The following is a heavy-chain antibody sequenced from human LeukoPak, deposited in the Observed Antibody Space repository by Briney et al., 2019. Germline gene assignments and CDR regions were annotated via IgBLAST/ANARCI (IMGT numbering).Heavy chain of an antibody. V-gene: IGHV3-23*01. CDR2: ISGSGGST. CDR3: AKAAYYDFWSGPYYYYYMDV. J-gene: IGHJ6*03. Sequence: GGSLRLSCAASGFTFSSYAMSWVRQAPGKGLEWVSAISGSGGSTYYADSVKGRFTISRDNSKNTLYLQMNSLRAEDTAVYYCAKAAYYDFWSGPYYYYYMDVWGKGTTVTVSS. CDR1: GFTFSSYA. D-gene: IGHD3-3*01.